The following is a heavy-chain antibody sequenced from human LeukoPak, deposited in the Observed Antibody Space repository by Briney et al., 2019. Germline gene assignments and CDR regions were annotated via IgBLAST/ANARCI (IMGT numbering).Heavy chain of an antibody. J-gene: IGHJ6*03. V-gene: IGHV1-46*01. CDR2: INPSGGST. Sequence: GASVKVSCKASGYTFTSYCMHWVRQAPGQGLEWMGIINPSGGSTSYAQKFQGRVTMTRNTSISTAYMELSSLRSEDTAVYYCARGVGATTAPYYYYYMDVWGKGTTVTVSS. CDR1: GYTFTSYC. D-gene: IGHD1-26*01. CDR3: ARGVGATTAPYYYYYMDV.